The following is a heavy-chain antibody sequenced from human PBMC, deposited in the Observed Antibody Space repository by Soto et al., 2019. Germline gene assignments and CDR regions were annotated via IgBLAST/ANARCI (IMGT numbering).Heavy chain of an antibody. J-gene: IGHJ4*02. Sequence: PGGSLRLSYAASGFTFSSYAMSWVRQALGKGLEWVSAISGSGGSTYYADSVKGRFTISRDNSKNTLYLQMNSLRAEDTAVYYCAKEIYDILTGPPEAFDYWGQGTLVTVSS. V-gene: IGHV3-23*01. CDR2: ISGSGGST. CDR3: AKEIYDILTGPPEAFDY. D-gene: IGHD3-9*01. CDR1: GFTFSSYA.